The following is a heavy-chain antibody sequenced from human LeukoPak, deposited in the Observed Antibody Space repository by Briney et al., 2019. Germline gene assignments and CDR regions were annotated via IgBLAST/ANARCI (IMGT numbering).Heavy chain of an antibody. J-gene: IGHJ6*02. CDR2: INASYGNT. D-gene: IGHD3-10*01. V-gene: IGHV1-3*01. CDR3: AREYYGSGSYSPYYGMDV. Sequence: ASVKVSCKASGYTFTSYAMHWVRQAPGQRLEWMGRINASYGNTKYSQKFQGRVTITRDTSASTAYMELSSLRSEDTAVYYCAREYYGSGSYSPYYGMDVWGQGTTVTVSS. CDR1: GYTFTSYA.